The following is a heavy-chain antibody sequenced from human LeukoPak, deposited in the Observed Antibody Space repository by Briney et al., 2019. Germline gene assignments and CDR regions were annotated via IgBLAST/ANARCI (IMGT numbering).Heavy chain of an antibody. D-gene: IGHD6-13*01. J-gene: IGHJ6*04. CDR3: ARETAAGFYYGMDV. CDR1: GGSISSYY. CDR2: IYYSGST. Sequence: TETLSLTCTVSGGSISSYYWSWIRQPPGKGLEWIGYIYYSGSTNCNPSLKSRVTISVDTSKNQFSLKLSSVIAADTAVYYCARETAAGFYYGMDVWGKGTTVTVSS. V-gene: IGHV4-59*12.